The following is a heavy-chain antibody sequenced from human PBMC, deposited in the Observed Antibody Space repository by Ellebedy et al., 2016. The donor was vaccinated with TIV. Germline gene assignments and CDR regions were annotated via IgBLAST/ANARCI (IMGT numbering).Heavy chain of an antibody. CDR2: IIPIFGTA. D-gene: IGHD2-15*01. V-gene: IGHV1-69*13. CDR1: GGTFSSYA. CDR3: AREARPGRASLRYFDY. Sequence: SVKVSCXASGGTFSSYAISWVRQAPGQGLEWMGGIIPIFGTANYAQKFQGRVTITADESTSTAYMELSSLRSEDTAVYYCAREARPGRASLRYFDYWGQGTLVTVSS. J-gene: IGHJ4*02.